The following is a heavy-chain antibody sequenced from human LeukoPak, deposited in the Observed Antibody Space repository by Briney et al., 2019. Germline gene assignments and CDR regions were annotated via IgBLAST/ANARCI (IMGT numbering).Heavy chain of an antibody. V-gene: IGHV4-61*01. CDR2: IYYTGST. Sequence: SETLSLTCTVSGGSVSSGSYYWSWIRQPPGKGLEWIGYIYYTGSTNYNPSLKSRVTISVDTSKNQFSLKLSSVTAADTAVYYCARNRGWDSFDIWGEGTIVTVSS. D-gene: IGHD3-10*01. J-gene: IGHJ3*02. CDR3: ARNRGWDSFDI. CDR1: GGSVSSGSYY.